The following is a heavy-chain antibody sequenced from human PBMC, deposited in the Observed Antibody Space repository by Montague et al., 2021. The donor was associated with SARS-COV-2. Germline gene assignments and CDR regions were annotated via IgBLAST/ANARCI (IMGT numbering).Heavy chain of an antibody. D-gene: IGHD2-15*01. V-gene: IGHV3-23*01. CDR3: ASLGYCSGGRCYSGDY. CDR2: ISGSGGNT. CDR1: GFTFSSYA. J-gene: IGHJ4*02. Sequence: SLRLSCAASGFTFSSYAMSWVRRAPGKGLEWVSGISGSGGNTYYADSVKGRFTISRDNSKNTLYLQMNSLRAEDTAVYYCASLGYCSGGRCYSGDYWGQGTLVTVSS.